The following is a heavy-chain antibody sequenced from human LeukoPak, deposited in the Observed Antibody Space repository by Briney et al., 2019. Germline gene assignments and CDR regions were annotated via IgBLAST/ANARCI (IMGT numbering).Heavy chain of an antibody. J-gene: IGHJ4*02. V-gene: IGHV1-69*05. CDR3: ARDSLYSGTYYRTFDY. Sequence: GASVKVSCKASGGTFSSYAISWVRQAPGQGLEWMGGIIPIFATANLAQKFQGRVTITTDKSTSTAYMELSSLRSEDTALYYCARDSLYSGTYYRTFDYWGQGTLVTVSS. CDR2: IIPIFATA. CDR1: GGTFSSYA. D-gene: IGHD1-26*01.